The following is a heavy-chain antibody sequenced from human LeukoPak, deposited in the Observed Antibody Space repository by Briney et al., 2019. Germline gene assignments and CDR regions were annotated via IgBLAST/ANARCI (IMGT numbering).Heavy chain of an antibody. CDR3: ARAGRDSSGLGP. CDR1: GFTFSSYA. Sequence: SGGSLRLSCVASGFTFSSYAMSWVRQAPGKGLVWVSRINSDGSSTSYADSVKGRFTISRDNAKNTLYLQMNSLRAEDTAVYYCARAGRDSSGLGPWGQGTLVTVSS. CDR2: INSDGSST. V-gene: IGHV3-74*01. D-gene: IGHD6-19*01. J-gene: IGHJ5*02.